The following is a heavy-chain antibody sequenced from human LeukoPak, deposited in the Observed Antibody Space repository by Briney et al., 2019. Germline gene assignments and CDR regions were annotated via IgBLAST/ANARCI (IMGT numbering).Heavy chain of an antibody. J-gene: IGHJ6*03. CDR3: AREGYSSSWSARGYYYYMDV. CDR1: GFTSSSYA. V-gene: IGHV3-30*01. D-gene: IGHD6-13*01. CDR2: ISNDGSNK. Sequence: VGSLRLSRAASGFTSSSYAVHWVPQAPGGGVGWVAVISNDGSNKYYADSVKGRFTISRDNSKNTLYLQMNSLRAEDTAVYYCAREGYSSSWSARGYYYYMDVWGKGTTVTVSS.